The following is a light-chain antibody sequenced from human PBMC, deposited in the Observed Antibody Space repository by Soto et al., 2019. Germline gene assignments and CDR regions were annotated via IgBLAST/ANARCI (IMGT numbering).Light chain of an antibody. J-gene: IGKJ4*01. CDR1: QSINNF. CDR2: DAS. CDR3: QQRSNWPLT. Sequence: EIVLTQSPATLSVSPGEGATLSCRASQSINNFLAWYQQKPGQAPRLLIYDASNRATGIPARFSGSGSGTDFTLTISSLEPDDFAVYYCQQRSNWPLTFGGGTKVEIK. V-gene: IGKV3-11*01.